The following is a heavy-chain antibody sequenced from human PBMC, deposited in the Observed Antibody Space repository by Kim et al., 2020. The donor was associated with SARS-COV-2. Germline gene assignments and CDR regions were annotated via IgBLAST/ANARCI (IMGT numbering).Heavy chain of an antibody. J-gene: IGHJ6*01. Sequence: SETLSLTCTVSGGSISGYYWSWIRQAPGMGLEWIGHLFYGGSTYDTPSFKSRVTISVDASKNQFSLNLCSVTALDTAVYSCARVSNSARYSFGMDVCGQG. CDR3: ARVSNSARYSFGMDV. V-gene: IGHV4-59*01. CDR1: GGSISGYY. D-gene: IGHD1-26*01. CDR2: LFYGGST.